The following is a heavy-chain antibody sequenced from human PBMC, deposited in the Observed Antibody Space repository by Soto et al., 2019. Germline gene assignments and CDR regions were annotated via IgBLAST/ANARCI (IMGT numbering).Heavy chain of an antibody. V-gene: IGHV4-39*01. CDR2: IYYSGST. CDR3: ARLIAAAGGNRAY. J-gene: IGHJ4*02. Sequence: PSETLSLTCTVSGGSISTSSYYWGWIRQPPGKGLEWIGSIYYSGSTYYNPSLKSRVTISADTSKNQFSLKLSSVTAVDTVVFYCARLIAAAGGNRAYWGQGTLVTVSS. CDR1: GGSISTSSYY. D-gene: IGHD6-13*01.